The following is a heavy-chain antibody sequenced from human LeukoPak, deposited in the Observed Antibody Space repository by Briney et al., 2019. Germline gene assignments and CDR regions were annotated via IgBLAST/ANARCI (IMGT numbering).Heavy chain of an antibody. V-gene: IGHV4-59*01. CDR3: ARDRPSSGQDY. CDR1: GGSISSYY. CDR2: IYYSGST. J-gene: IGHJ4*02. Sequence: PSETLSLTCTVSGGSISSYYWSWIRQPPGKGLEWIGYIYYSGSTNYNPSLKSRVTISVDTSKNQFSLKLCSVTAADTAVYYCARDRPSSGQDYWGQGTLVTVSS. D-gene: IGHD6-19*01.